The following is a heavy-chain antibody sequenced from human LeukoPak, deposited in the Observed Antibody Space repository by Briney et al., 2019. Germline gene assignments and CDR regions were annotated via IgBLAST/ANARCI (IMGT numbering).Heavy chain of an antibody. CDR1: GGTFSSYA. D-gene: IGHD4-23*01. Sequence: ASVKVSCKASGGTFSSYAISWVRQAPGQGLEWMGGIIPIFGTANYAQKLQGRVTITADESTSTAYMELSSLRSEDTAVYYCATGSDYGGNSAYYYGMDVWGQGTTVTVSS. CDR2: IIPIFGTA. CDR3: ATGSDYGGNSAYYYGMDV. V-gene: IGHV1-69*13. J-gene: IGHJ6*02.